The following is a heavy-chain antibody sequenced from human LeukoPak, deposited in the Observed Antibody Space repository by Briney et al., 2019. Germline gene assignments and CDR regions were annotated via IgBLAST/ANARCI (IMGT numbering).Heavy chain of an antibody. D-gene: IGHD3-16*01. J-gene: IGHJ4*02. Sequence: PGGSLRLSCAASGFTFDDYAMHWVRQTPGKGLEWVSGINWNSRSIGYADSVKGRFTISRDNAKNSLYLQMNSLRAEDTAVYYCARDQRLIPAALFDYWGQGTLVTVSS. CDR1: GFTFDDYA. CDR3: ARDQRLIPAALFDY. V-gene: IGHV3-9*01. CDR2: INWNSRSI.